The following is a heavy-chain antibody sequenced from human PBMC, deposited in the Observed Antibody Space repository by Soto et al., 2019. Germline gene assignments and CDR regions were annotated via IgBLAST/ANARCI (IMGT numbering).Heavy chain of an antibody. D-gene: IGHD4-17*01. Sequence: VASVKVSCKASGYTFTSYGISWVRQAPGQGLEWMGWISAYNGNTNYAQKLQGRVTMTTDTSTSTAYMELRSLRSGDTAVYYCAREAYDGDYDYFDYWGQGTLVTVSS. V-gene: IGHV1-18*01. CDR1: GYTFTSYG. J-gene: IGHJ4*02. CDR2: ISAYNGNT. CDR3: AREAYDGDYDYFDY.